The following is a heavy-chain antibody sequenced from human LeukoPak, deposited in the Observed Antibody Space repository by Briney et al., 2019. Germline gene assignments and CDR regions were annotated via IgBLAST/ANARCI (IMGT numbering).Heavy chain of an antibody. Sequence: PGGSLRLSCAASGFTFSSYAMSWVRQAPGKGLEWVSTISDYSGNTYYADSAKGRFTISRDNSKNTLYLQMNSLRAEDTAVYYCANWNDDGDWFDPWGQGTLVTVSS. CDR3: ANWNDDGDWFDP. J-gene: IGHJ5*02. CDR2: ISDYSGNT. CDR1: GFTFSSYA. D-gene: IGHD1-1*01. V-gene: IGHV3-23*01.